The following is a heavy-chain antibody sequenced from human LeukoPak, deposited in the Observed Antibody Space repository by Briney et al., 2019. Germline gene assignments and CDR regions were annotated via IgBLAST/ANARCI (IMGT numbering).Heavy chain of an antibody. V-gene: IGHV1-2*02. CDR2: THPNNGAT. J-gene: IGHJ4*02. CDR3: ARDGPAQMVDFDY. D-gene: IGHD3-10*01. CDR1: GYTFTGSGWY. Sequence: GDSVKVSCKASGYTFTGSGWYLYWLRQAPGQGLECVGWTHPNNGATLYAQKFQGRVAMTTDTSISTAYMELSRLRPDDTAMYYCARDGPAQMVDFDYWGQGTLVTVSS.